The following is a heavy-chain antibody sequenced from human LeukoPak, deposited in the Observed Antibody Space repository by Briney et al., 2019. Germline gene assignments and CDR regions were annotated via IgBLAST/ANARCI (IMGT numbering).Heavy chain of an antibody. CDR2: ISYDGSNK. D-gene: IGHD3-10*01. CDR1: GFTFSSYG. V-gene: IGHV3-30*18. CDR3: AKGFVKYYFDY. J-gene: IGHJ4*02. Sequence: PGGSLRLSCATSGFTFSSYGFHWVRQAPGKGLEWVAVISYDGSNKYYADSVKGRFTISRDNSKNTLYLQMNSLRAEDTAVYYCAKGFVKYYFDYWGQGTLVTVSS.